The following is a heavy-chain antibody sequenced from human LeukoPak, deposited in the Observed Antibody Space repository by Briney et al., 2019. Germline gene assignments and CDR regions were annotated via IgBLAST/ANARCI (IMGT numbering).Heavy chain of an antibody. CDR1: GGSFSGYY. Sequence: SETLSLTCAVYGGSFSGYYWSWIRQPPGKGLEWIGEINHSGSTNYNPSLKSRVTISVDTSKNQFSLKLSSVTAADTAVYYCARDALWFGEGYFDYWGQGTLVTVSS. CDR2: INHSGST. D-gene: IGHD3-10*01. V-gene: IGHV4-34*01. CDR3: ARDALWFGEGYFDY. J-gene: IGHJ4*02.